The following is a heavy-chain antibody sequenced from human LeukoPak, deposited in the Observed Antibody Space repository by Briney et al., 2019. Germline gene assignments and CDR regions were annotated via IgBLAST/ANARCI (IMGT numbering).Heavy chain of an antibody. D-gene: IGHD3-10*01. CDR1: GFTFSSYA. Sequence: GGSLRLSCAASGFTFSSYAMSWVRQAPGKGLEWVSAISGSGGSTYYAGSVKGRFTISRDNAKNTLYLQMNSLRAEDTAVYYCARGGLLWFGELNDWDAFDIWGQGTMVTVSS. V-gene: IGHV3-23*01. CDR2: ISGSGGST. J-gene: IGHJ3*02. CDR3: ARGGLLWFGELNDWDAFDI.